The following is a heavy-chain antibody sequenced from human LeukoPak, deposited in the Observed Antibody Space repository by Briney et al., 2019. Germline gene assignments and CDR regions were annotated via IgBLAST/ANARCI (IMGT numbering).Heavy chain of an antibody. J-gene: IGHJ6*02. D-gene: IGHD3-3*02. CDR3: AKLAPYYYYGMDV. CDR2: ISYDGSNK. CDR1: GFTISSYG. V-gene: IGHV3-30*18. Sequence: GGSLRLSCAASGFTISSYGMHWVRQAPGKGLEWVAVISYDGSNKYYADSVKGRFTISRDNSKNTLYLQMNSLRAEDTAVYYCAKLAPYYYYGMDVWGQGTTVTVSS.